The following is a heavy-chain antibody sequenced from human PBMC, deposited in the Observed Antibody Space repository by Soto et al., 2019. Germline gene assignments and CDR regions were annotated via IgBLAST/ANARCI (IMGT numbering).Heavy chain of an antibody. CDR2: ISSSSSYT. J-gene: IGHJ4*02. V-gene: IGHV3-11*06. CDR3: ARGAYYDSTFDY. D-gene: IGHD3-22*01. Sequence: GGSLRLSCAASGFTFSDYYMSWIRQAPGKGLEWVSYISSSSSYTNYADSVKGRFTISRDNAKSSLYLQMNSLRAEDTAVYYCARGAYYDSTFDYWGQGTLVTVSS. CDR1: GFTFSDYY.